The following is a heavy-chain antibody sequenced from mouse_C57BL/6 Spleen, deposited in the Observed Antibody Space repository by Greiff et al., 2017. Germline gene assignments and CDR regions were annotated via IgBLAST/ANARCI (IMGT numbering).Heavy chain of an antibody. CDR1: GYAFSSYW. J-gene: IGHJ2*01. CDR3: ARHYYGGGFDY. V-gene: IGHV1-80*01. CDR2: IYPGDGDT. Sequence: QVQLKQSGAELVKPGASVKISCKASGYAFSSYWMNWVKQRPGKGLEWIGQIYPGDGDTNYNGKFKGKATLTADKSSSTAYMQLSSLTSEDSAVYFCARHYYGGGFDYWGQGTTLTVSS. D-gene: IGHD1-1*01.